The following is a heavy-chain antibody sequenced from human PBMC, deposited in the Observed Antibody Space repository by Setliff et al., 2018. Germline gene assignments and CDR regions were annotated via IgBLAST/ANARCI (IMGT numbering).Heavy chain of an antibody. Sequence: GESLKISCAASGSVFTSYDIHWVRQAPGKGLEWVAVISYDGTYKNFVDSVKARFTISRDNSKDTLYLQMNSLRSEDTAVYYCARALPSIHIDYWGQGTLVTVSS. J-gene: IGHJ4*02. V-gene: IGHV3-30-3*01. CDR3: ARALPSIHIDY. CDR2: ISYDGTYK. D-gene: IGHD6-6*01. CDR1: GSVFTSYD.